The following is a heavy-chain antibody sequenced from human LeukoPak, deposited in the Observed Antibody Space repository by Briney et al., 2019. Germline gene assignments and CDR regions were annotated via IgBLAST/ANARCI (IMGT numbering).Heavy chain of an antibody. Sequence: PGGSLRLSCAASGFTFSSYSMNWVRQAPGKGLEWVSSISSSSSYIYYADSVKGRFTISRDNAKNSLYLQMNSLRAEDTAVYYCAPAAAGGFDYWGQGTLVTVSS. CDR1: GFTFSSYS. V-gene: IGHV3-21*01. D-gene: IGHD6-13*01. CDR2: ISSSSSYI. CDR3: APAAAGGFDY. J-gene: IGHJ4*02.